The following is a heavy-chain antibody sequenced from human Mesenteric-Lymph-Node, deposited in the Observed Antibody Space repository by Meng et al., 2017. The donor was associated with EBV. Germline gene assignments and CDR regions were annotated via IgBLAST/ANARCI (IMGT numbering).Heavy chain of an antibody. CDR3: ARLDRWELLRGLVY. CDR2: IYSSGST. CDR1: DGSGSNGCYY. Sequence: AMDPGLLNPSVPLSLPCTSTDGSGSNGCYYWTWIRRPPGKGLEWIGYIYSSGSTTYNPSLKSRVTISVDTSKNQFSLKLSSVTAADTAVYYCARLDRWELLRGLVYWGQGTPVTVSS. D-gene: IGHD1-26*01. J-gene: IGHJ4*02. V-gene: IGHV4-61*01.